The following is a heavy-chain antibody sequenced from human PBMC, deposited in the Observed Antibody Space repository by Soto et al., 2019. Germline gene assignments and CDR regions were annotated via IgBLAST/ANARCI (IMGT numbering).Heavy chain of an antibody. D-gene: IGHD1-26*01. CDR3: AKDMRERGGAGHDAFDN. Sequence: GGSLRLSCAASGFTFSSYAMSWVRQAPGKGLEWVSAISGSGGSTYYTDSVKGRFTISRDNSKNTLYLQMNSLRAEDTAVYYCAKDMRERGGAGHDAFDNWGQGTMVTVSS. V-gene: IGHV3-23*01. CDR1: GFTFSSYA. CDR2: ISGSGGST. J-gene: IGHJ3*02.